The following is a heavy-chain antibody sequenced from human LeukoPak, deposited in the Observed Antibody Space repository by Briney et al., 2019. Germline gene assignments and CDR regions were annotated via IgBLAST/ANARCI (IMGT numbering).Heavy chain of an antibody. V-gene: IGHV4-30-4*07. CDR3: ARVYSVYDSGYYYYMDV. J-gene: IGHJ6*03. CDR1: GDSISSGGYS. CDR2: IYNSGST. D-gene: IGHD5/OR15-5a*01. Sequence: KPSQSLSLTCAVSGDSISSGGYSWSWIRQPPGKGLEWIGYIYNSGSTKYNPSLKSRVTISVDTSKNQFSLKLSSVTAADTAVYYCARVYSVYDSGYYYYMDVWGKGTTVTVSS.